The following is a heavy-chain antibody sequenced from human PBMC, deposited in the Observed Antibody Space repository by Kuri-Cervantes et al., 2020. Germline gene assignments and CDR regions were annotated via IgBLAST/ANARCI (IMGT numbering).Heavy chain of an antibody. CDR3: ARTYVIMGGYYFDY. J-gene: IGHJ4*02. D-gene: IGHD3-16*02. CDR1: GFSLSTSGVG. CDR2: IDWDDDK. V-gene: IGHV2-70D*14. Sequence: SGPTLVKPTQTLTLTCTFSGFSLSTSGVGVGWIRQPPGKALEWLARIDWDDDKFYSTSLKTRLTISKDTSKNQVVLTMTNMDPVDTATYYCARTYVIMGGYYFDYWGQGTLVTVSS.